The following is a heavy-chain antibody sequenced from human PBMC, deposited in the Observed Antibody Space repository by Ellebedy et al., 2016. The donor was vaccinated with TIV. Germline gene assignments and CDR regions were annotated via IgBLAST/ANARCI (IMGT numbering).Heavy chain of an antibody. J-gene: IGHJ2*01. Sequence: SETLSLTCTVSGGSIHRSTYYWGWIRQPPGKGLEWIGTIYYSGSTYYNPSLKSRVTISVDTSKNQFSLKLNSVTAADTAVYYCARNLLIFTFDKCYFDLWGRGTLVTVSS. CDR3: ARNLLIFTFDKCYFDL. D-gene: IGHD3/OR15-3a*01. V-gene: IGHV4-39*01. CDR1: GGSIHRSTYY. CDR2: IYYSGST.